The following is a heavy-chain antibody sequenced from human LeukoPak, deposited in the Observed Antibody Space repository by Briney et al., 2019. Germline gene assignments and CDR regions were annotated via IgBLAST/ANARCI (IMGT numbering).Heavy chain of an antibody. Sequence: GGSLRLSCTVSGFTVSSNSMSWVRQAPGKGLEWVSFIYSAGSIYYSDSVKGRFTISIDNSKNTLYLQMNSLRAEDTAVYYCARRAGAYAHPYDYWGQGTLVTVSS. CDR1: GFTVSSNS. CDR3: ARRAGAYAHPYDY. CDR2: IYSAGSI. V-gene: IGHV3-53*01. J-gene: IGHJ4*02. D-gene: IGHD3-16*01.